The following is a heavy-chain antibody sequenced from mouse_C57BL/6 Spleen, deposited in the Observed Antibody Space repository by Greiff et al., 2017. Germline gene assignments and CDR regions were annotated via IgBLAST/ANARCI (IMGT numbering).Heavy chain of an antibody. J-gene: IGHJ1*03. V-gene: IGHV1-39*01. CDR3: ARRDYGNRYWYFDV. D-gene: IGHD2-1*01. Sequence: EVKLMESGPELVKPGASVKISCKASGYSFTDYNMNWVKQSNGKSLEWIGVINPNYGTTSYNQKFKGKATLTVDQSSSTAYMQLNSLTSEDSAVYYCARRDYGNRYWYFDVWGTGTTVTVSS. CDR1: GYSFTDYN. CDR2: INPNYGTT.